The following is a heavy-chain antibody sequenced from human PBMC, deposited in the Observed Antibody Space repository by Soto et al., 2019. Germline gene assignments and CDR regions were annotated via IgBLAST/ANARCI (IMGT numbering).Heavy chain of an antibody. Sequence: SETLSLTCTVSGGSISSAGYYWSWIRQHPGKGLEWIWYIYYSGRTYYNPSLHSRVSIAVDTTENQFSLKLTSVTAADTSVYYCARGSFSSSSSWFDPWGRGTLVTVSS. J-gene: IGHJ5*02. CDR2: IYYSGRT. CDR3: ARGSFSSSSSWFDP. V-gene: IGHV4-31*03. CDR1: GGSISSAGYY. D-gene: IGHD6-6*01.